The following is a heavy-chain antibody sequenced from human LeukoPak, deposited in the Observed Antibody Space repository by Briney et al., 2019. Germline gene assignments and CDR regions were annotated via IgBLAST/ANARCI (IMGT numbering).Heavy chain of an antibody. D-gene: IGHD3-22*01. CDR2: IYYSGST. J-gene: IGHJ4*02. Sequence: SETLSLTCTVSGGSISSYYWSWIRQPPGKGLEWIGYIYYSGSTNYNPSLESRVTISVDTSKNQFSLKLSSVTAADTAVYYCARILSGYYLYFDYWGQGTLVTVSS. CDR1: GGSISSYY. V-gene: IGHV4-59*01. CDR3: ARILSGYYLYFDY.